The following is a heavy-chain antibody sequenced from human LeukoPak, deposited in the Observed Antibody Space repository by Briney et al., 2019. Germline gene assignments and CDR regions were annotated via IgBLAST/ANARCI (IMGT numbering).Heavy chain of an antibody. V-gene: IGHV3-23*01. J-gene: IGHJ4*02. CDR3: AKGRDTSGRQNFDF. D-gene: IGHD6-19*01. Sequence: GGSLRLSCEASGFTFTSYAMHWVRQAPGKGLEWVSSISASGSGTFYTDSMNGRFTISRDNAKKTFFLQMKNLRLGDTALYYCAKGRDTSGRQNFDFWGQGTLVTVTS. CDR1: GFTFTSYA. CDR2: ISASGSGT.